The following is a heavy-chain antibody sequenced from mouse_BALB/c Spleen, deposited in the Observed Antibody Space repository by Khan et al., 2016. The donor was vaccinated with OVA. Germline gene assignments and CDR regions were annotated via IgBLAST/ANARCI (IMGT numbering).Heavy chain of an antibody. CDR1: GYTFTSYY. D-gene: IGHD1-1*01. J-gene: IGHJ3*01. Sequence: QVQLKQSGAELVKPGASVKLSCKASGYTFTSYYMYWVKQRPGQGLEWIGEINPSNGGTNVNEKFKNKATLTVDISSSTAYMELSSLTSEDSAVYYCTRGGYGSPFAYWGQGTLVTVSA. V-gene: IGHV1S81*02. CDR2: INPSNGGT. CDR3: TRGGYGSPFAY.